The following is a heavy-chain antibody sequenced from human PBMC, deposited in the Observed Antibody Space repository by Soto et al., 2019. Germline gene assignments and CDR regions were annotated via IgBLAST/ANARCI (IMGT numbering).Heavy chain of an antibody. D-gene: IGHD1-1*01. CDR2: TYYRSKWYN. V-gene: IGHV6-1*01. CDR3: ARGGLFRQPPFDY. Sequence: SQTLSLTCAISGDSVSSNSAAWSWIRQSPSRGLEWLGRTYYRSKWYNDYAVSVKSRITINPDTSKNQFSLQLNSVTPEDTAVYYCARGGLFRQPPFDYWGQGTLVTVSS. J-gene: IGHJ4*02. CDR1: GDSVSSNSAA.